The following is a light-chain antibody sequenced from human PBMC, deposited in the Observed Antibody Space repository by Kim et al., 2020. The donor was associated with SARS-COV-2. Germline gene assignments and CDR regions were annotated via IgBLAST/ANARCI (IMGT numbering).Light chain of an antibody. CDR2: LGS. J-gene: IGKJ2*01. V-gene: IGKV2-28*01. CDR3: MQALQTPPYT. Sequence: DIVMTQSPLSLPVTPGEPASISCRSSQSLLHSNGYNYLDWYLQKPGQSPQLLIYLGSNRASGVPDRFSGSGSGTDFTLKISRVEAEDVGVYYCMQALQTPPYTFSQGTKLEI. CDR1: QSLLHSNGYNY.